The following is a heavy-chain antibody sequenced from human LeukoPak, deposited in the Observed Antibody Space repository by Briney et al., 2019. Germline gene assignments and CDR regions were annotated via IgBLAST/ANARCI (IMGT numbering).Heavy chain of an antibody. Sequence: PGGSLRLSCAASGFRFDDYTMHWVRQAPGKGLEWVSGITWKSDSTGYADSVKGRFTISRDNAKNTLYLQMNSLRAEDTAVYYCARDYYYYMDVWGKGTTVTVSS. J-gene: IGHJ6*03. V-gene: IGHV3-9*01. CDR2: ITWKSDST. CDR3: ARDYYYYMDV. CDR1: GFRFDDYT.